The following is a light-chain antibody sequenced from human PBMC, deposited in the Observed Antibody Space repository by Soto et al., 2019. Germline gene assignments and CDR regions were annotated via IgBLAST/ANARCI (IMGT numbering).Light chain of an antibody. J-gene: IGLJ2*01. CDR2: GNS. CDR3: QSYDSSLSGVV. CDR1: SSNIGAGYD. V-gene: IGLV1-40*01. Sequence: QAVVTQPPSVSGAPGQRVTISCTGSSSNIGAGYDVHWYQQLPGTAPKPLIYGNSNRPSGVPDRFSGSKSGTSASLAITGLQAEDEADYYCQSYDSSLSGVVFGGGTKVTVL.